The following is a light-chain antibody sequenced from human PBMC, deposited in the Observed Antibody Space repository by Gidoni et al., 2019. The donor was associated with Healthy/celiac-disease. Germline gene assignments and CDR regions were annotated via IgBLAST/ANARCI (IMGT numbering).Light chain of an antibody. CDR2: AAS. Sequence: DSQLTQSPSFLSASVGDRVTITCRASQGICSYLAWYQQKPGKAPKLLIYAASTLQSGVPSRFSGSGSGTEFTLTISSLQPEDFATYYCQQLNSYPQTFGQXTKVEIK. CDR3: QQLNSYPQT. V-gene: IGKV1-9*01. J-gene: IGKJ1*01. CDR1: QGICSY.